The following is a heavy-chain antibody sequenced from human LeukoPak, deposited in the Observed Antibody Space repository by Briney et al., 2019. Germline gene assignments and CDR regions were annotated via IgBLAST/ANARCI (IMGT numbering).Heavy chain of an antibody. CDR3: ARQEYCSGGSCYTWFDP. J-gene: IGHJ5*02. CDR2: IYPADSDI. Sequence: GESLKISCKGSGYSINNYWIGWVRQMPGKGLEWMGIIYPADSDIRYSPSFQGQVAISADKSISTAYLQWSSLKASDTAMYYCARQEYCSGGSCYTWFDPWGQGTLVIVSS. CDR1: GYSINNYW. V-gene: IGHV5-51*01. D-gene: IGHD2-15*01.